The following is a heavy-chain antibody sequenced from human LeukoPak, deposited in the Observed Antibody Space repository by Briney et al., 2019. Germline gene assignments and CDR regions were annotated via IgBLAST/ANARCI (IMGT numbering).Heavy chain of an antibody. D-gene: IGHD6-19*01. CDR1: GFTFSTYW. Sequence: GGSLRLSCAASGFTFSTYWMHWVRQAPGKGLVWVSCINSDGSSPSYADSVKGRFTISRDNAKNTVYLQMNSLRAEDTAVYYCARWENSGWYPMHVWGQGTTVTVSS. CDR3: ARWENSGWYPMHV. J-gene: IGHJ6*02. V-gene: IGHV3-74*01. CDR2: INSDGSSP.